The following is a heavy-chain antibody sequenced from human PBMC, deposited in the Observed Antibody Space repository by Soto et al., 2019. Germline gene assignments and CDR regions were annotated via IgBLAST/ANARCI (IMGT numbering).Heavy chain of an antibody. D-gene: IGHD2-15*01. Sequence: TLSLTCTVSGGSISSSSYYWDWIRQPPGKGLEWIGYIYYSGSTYYNPSLKSRVTISVDTSKNQFSLKLSSVTAADTAVYYCARARGARYFDYWGQGTLVTVSS. J-gene: IGHJ4*02. CDR1: GGSISSSSYY. V-gene: IGHV4-30-4*08. CDR2: IYYSGST. CDR3: ARARGARYFDY.